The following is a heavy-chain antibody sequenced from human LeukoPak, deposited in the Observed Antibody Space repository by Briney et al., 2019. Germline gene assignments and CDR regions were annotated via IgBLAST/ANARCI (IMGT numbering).Heavy chain of an antibody. V-gene: IGHV3-30*02. CDR2: IRYDGSNK. D-gene: IGHD2/OR15-2a*01. J-gene: IGHJ4*02. CDR3: ARDQGSQYRLDY. CDR1: GFTFSSYG. Sequence: GGSLRLSCAASGFTFSSYGMHWVRQAPGKGLEWVAFIRYDGSNKYYADSVKGRFTISRDNAKNSLYLQMNSLRGEDTAVYYCARDQGSQYRLDYWGRGTLVSVSS.